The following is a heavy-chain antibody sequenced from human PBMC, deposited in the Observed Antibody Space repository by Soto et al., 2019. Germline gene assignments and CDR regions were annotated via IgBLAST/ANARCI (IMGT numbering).Heavy chain of an antibody. J-gene: IGHJ6*02. CDR2: INHSGST. CDR1: GGSFSGYY. Sequence: LSLTCAVYGGSFSGYYWSWIRQPPGKGLEWIGEINHSGSTNYNPSLKSRVTISVDTSKNQFSLKLSSVTAADTAVYYCARFSRSSGWFYYYYGMDVWGQGTTVTVSS. D-gene: IGHD6-19*01. CDR3: ARFSRSSGWFYYYYGMDV. V-gene: IGHV4-34*01.